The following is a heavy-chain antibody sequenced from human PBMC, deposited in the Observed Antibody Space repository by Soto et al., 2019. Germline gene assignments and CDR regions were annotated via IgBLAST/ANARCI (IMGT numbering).Heavy chain of an antibody. J-gene: IGHJ4*02. CDR3: AHAGDYDLLSFDH. D-gene: IGHD4-17*01. CDR2: IYWDDDE. Sequence: QITLRESGPALVRPAQTLTLTCTFSGFSLTSHHMGVAWIRQPPGKAMEWLGLIYWDDDERFYPSLKDRLAISNDTSKNQVVLTMTNMGPLDTATYFCAHAGDYDLLSFDHWGPGTLVTVSS. CDR1: GFSLTSHHMG. V-gene: IGHV2-5*02.